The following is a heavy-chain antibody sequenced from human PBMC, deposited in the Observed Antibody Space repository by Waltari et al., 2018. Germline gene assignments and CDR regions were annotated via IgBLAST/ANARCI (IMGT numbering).Heavy chain of an antibody. CDR3: ARGLEYGDYVGY. D-gene: IGHD4-17*01. V-gene: IGHV4-38-2*02. J-gene: IGHJ4*02. Sequence: QVQLQESGPGLVKPSETLSLTCTVSGYSISSGYYWGWIRQPPGKGLEWIGSIYHSGSTYYNPSLKSRVTISVDTSKNQFSLKLSSVTAADTAVYYCARGLEYGDYVGYWGQGTLVTVSS. CDR1: GYSISSGYY. CDR2: IYHSGST.